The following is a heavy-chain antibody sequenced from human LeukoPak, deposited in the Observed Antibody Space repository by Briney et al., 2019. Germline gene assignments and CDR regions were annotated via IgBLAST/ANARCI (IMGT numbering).Heavy chain of an antibody. Sequence: PSETLSLTCTVSGGSISSSSYYWGWIRQPPGKGLEWIGSIYYSGSTYYNPSLKSRVTISVDTSKNQFSLKLSSVTAADTAVYYCARDPYIAARVYAFDIWGQGTMVTVSS. CDR3: ARDPYIAARVYAFDI. CDR1: GGSISSSSYY. CDR2: IYYSGST. V-gene: IGHV4-39*07. D-gene: IGHD6-13*01. J-gene: IGHJ3*02.